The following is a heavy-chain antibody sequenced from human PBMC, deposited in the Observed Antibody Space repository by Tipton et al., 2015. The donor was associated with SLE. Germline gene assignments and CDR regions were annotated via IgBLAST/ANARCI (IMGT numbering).Heavy chain of an antibody. D-gene: IGHD6-13*01. Sequence: TLSLTCTVSGGSISSHYWSWIRQPPGKGLEWIGSIYYSGSTYYNPSLKSRVTISVDTSKNQFSLKLSSVTAADTAVYYCARVGSSWPYFDHWGQGTLVTVSS. CDR2: IYYSGST. CDR1: GGSISSHY. V-gene: IGHV4-39*07. J-gene: IGHJ4*02. CDR3: ARVGSSWPYFDH.